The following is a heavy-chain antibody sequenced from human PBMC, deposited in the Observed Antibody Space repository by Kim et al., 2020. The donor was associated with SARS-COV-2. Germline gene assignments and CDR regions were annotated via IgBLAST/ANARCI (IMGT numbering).Heavy chain of an antibody. V-gene: IGHV3-74*01. CDR3: TGLASTVTPDDY. D-gene: IGHD4-17*01. J-gene: IGHJ4*02. Sequence: TRYADSVKGRFTIYRDNAKNTLYLQRSSLRDEETAVYCCTGLASTVTPDDYWGQGTLVTVSS. CDR2: T.